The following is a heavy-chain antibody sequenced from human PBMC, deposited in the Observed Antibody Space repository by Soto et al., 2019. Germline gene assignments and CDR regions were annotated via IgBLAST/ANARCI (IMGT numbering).Heavy chain of an antibody. V-gene: IGHV1-69*06. CDR2: ILPIFGTA. CDR3: ARGGGYVYYYYGMDV. Sequence: QVQLVQAGAEVKKPGSSVKVSCKASGGTFSSYAISWVRQAPGQGLEWMGGILPIFGTANYAQKFQARVTITADKSTSTAYMELSSMRSEDTAVYYCARGGGYVYYYYGMDVWGQGTTVTVSS. J-gene: IGHJ6*02. D-gene: IGHD5-12*01. CDR1: GGTFSSYA.